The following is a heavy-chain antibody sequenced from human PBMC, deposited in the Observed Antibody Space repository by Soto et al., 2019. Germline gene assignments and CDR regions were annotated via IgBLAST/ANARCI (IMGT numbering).Heavy chain of an antibody. V-gene: IGHV3-23*01. CDR1: GFTFSSYA. D-gene: IGHD6-19*01. J-gene: IGHJ1*01. CDR3: AKAPYPVHAEETFQH. Sequence: GGSLRLSCAASGFTFSSYAMSWVRQAPGKGLEWVSAISGSGGSTYNAESVKGRFTISRDNSKNTLYWQMNSLRAEDTAVYYCAKAPYPVHAEETFQHWGQGTLVTVSS. CDR2: ISGSGGST.